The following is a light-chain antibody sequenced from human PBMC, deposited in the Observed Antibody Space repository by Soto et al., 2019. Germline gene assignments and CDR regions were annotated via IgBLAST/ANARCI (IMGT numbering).Light chain of an antibody. J-gene: IGKJ2*01. V-gene: IGKV3-20*01. CDR1: QIIISSY. CDR3: QHYGSSLFT. Sequence: EIVLTQSPGTLSLSPGERATLSCRASQIIISSYLAWYQQKPGQAPRLLIYGASSRATGIPDRFSGSGSGTDFTLTINRLEPEDFAVYYCQHYGSSLFTFGQGTKVDIK. CDR2: GAS.